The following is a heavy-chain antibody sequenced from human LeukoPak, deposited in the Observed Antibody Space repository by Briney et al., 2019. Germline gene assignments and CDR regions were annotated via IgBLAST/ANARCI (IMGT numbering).Heavy chain of an antibody. V-gene: IGHV3-21*01. Sequence: GGSLRLSCAASGFTFSSYSMNWVRQAPGKGLEWVSSISSSSSYTYYADSVKGRFTISRDNAKNSLDLQMNSLRAEDTAVYYCARDEGLGSWGQGTLVTVPS. CDR2: ISSSSSYT. CDR3: ARDEGLGS. CDR1: GFTFSSYS. J-gene: IGHJ4*02.